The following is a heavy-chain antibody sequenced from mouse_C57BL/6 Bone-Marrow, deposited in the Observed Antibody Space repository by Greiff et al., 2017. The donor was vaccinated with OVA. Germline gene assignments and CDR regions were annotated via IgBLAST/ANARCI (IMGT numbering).Heavy chain of an antibody. D-gene: IGHD1-1*01. CDR1: GYAFSSSW. CDR2: IYPGDGDT. J-gene: IGHJ4*01. V-gene: IGHV1-82*01. Sequence: QVQLQQSGPELVKPGASVKISCKASGYAFSSSWMNWVKQRPGKGLEWIGRIYPGDGDTNYNGKFKGKATLTADKYSSTAYMQLSSLTSEDSAVYFCASRITTVVATDAMDFWGQGTSVTVSS. CDR3: ASRITTVVATDAMDF.